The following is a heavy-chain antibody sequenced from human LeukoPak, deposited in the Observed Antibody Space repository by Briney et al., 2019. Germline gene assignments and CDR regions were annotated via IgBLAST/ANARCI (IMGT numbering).Heavy chain of an antibody. J-gene: IGHJ6*03. Sequence: GGSLRLSCAASGCTFDDYGMSWVRQAPGKGLEWVSGISWNGGTTAYADSVMGRFTISRDNAKNSLYLQMNSLRAEDTALYYCARVPKTDYDFWSGYYRTYYYYYMDVWGKGTTVTVSS. CDR1: GCTFDDYG. D-gene: IGHD3-3*01. CDR2: ISWNGGTT. V-gene: IGHV3-20*04. CDR3: ARVPKTDYDFWSGYYRTYYYYYMDV.